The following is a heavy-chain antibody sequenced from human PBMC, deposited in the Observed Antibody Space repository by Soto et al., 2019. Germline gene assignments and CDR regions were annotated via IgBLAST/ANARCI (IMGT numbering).Heavy chain of an antibody. D-gene: IGHD2-2*01. CDR3: AKDGGTSCCLFDY. J-gene: IGHJ4*02. CDR1: GFTFSSYG. CDR2: ISYDGSNK. Sequence: HPGGSLRLSCAASGFTFSSYGMHWIRQAPGKGLEWVAVISYDGSNKYYADSVKGRFTVSRDNSKNTLYLQMNSLRAEDTAVYYCAKDGGTSCCLFDYWGQGTLVTVSS. V-gene: IGHV3-30*18.